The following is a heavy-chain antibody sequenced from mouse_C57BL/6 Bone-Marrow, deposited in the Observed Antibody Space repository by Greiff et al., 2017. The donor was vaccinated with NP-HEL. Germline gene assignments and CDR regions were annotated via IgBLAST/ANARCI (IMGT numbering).Heavy chain of an antibody. CDR2: INPSSGYT. J-gene: IGHJ1*03. Sequence: VKLQQSGAELARPGASVKMSCKASGYTFTSYTMHWVKQRPGQGLEWIGYINPSSGYTKYNQKFKDKATLTADKSSSTAYMQLSSLTSEDSAVYYCARDGYDEHWYFDVWGTGTTVTVSS. CDR1: GYTFTSYT. D-gene: IGHD2-2*01. V-gene: IGHV1-4*01. CDR3: ARDGYDEHWYFDV.